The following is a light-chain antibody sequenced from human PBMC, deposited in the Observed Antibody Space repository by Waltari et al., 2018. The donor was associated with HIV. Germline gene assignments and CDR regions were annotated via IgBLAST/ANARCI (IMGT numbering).Light chain of an antibody. CDR3: AAWEDSLNGPV. CDR1: GSNIGRNN. CDR2: RNN. V-gene: IGLV1-44*01. J-gene: IGLJ3*02. Sequence: QSVLTQSPSASGTPGQRFTISCSGSGSNIGRNNVHWYQQVPGTAPKPLIDRNNRRPSGVPERFSGSKSGASASLAISGLQSEDEADYYCAAWEDSLNGPVFGGGTRVTVL.